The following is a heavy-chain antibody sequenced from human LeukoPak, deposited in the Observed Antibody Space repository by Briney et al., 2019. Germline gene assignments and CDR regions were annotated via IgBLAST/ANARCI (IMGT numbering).Heavy chain of an antibody. Sequence: PGGSLRLSCAASGFTTRAHYMTWVRQAPGKGLEWVSYIFSGASTIYYSDSVKGRFTISRDNAKNSVYLQMNSLRAEDTAVYYCARGHYGLDVWGQGTTASVSS. V-gene: IGHV3-11*01. J-gene: IGHJ6*02. CDR1: GFTTRAHY. CDR2: IFSGASTI. CDR3: ARGHYGLDV.